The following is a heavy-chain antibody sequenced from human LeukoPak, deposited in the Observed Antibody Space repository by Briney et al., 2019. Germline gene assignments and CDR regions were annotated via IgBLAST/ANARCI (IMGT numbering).Heavy chain of an antibody. V-gene: IGHV3-7*03. CDR3: ARVRVTGYSNFAY. Sequence: GALRLSCAASGFTFSTYWMGWVRQAPGKGLEWVAKIKPDGSEKDHVDSVKGRFTISRDNSKNTVYLQMSSLRAEDTAVYYCARVRVTGYSNFAYWGQGTLVTVSS. D-gene: IGHD3-9*01. J-gene: IGHJ4*02. CDR2: IKPDGSEK. CDR1: GFTFSTYW.